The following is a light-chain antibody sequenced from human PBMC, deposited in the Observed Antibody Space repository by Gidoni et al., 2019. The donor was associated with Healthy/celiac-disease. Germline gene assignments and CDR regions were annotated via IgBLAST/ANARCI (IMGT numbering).Light chain of an antibody. Sequence: DIVMTQAPDSLAVYLGERATIHCKASPSVFYSSNNKNYLAWYQQKPGQPPKLLIYWASTRESGVPDRFSGSGSGTDFTLTISSLQAEDVAVYYCQQYYSTPRYTFGGGTKVEIK. J-gene: IGKJ4*01. CDR3: QQYYSTPRYT. V-gene: IGKV4-1*01. CDR1: PSVFYSSNNKNY. CDR2: WAS.